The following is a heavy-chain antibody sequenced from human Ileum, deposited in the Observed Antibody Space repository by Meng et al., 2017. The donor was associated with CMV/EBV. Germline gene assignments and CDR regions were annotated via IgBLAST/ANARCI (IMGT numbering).Heavy chain of an antibody. CDR3: ARDVIRDDTGSWFDP. CDR1: GASIRSSC. V-gene: IGHV4-4*07. D-gene: IGHD3-9*01. J-gene: IGHJ5*02. Sequence: GRLPEPGPGLVKPSGTLSLTCSVSGASIRSSCWSWIRQPAGKGLEWIGRFTARGNTNYNPSLKSRVTMSLDTSLNQFSLRLNSVTAADTAVYYCARDVIRDDTGSWFDPWGQGTLVTVSS. CDR2: FTARGNT.